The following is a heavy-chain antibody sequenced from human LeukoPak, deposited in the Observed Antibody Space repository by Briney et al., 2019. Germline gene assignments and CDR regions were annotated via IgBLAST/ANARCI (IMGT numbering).Heavy chain of an antibody. CDR2: ISVYNVNT. D-gene: IGHD5-12*01. CDR1: GYTFTSYG. V-gene: IGHV1-18*01. CDR3: ARDYSGYDGFDY. J-gene: IGHJ4*02. Sequence: ASVKVSCKASGYTFTSYGISWVRQSPGQGLEWLGWISVYNVNTNYAQKLQGRVTMTTDTSTSTVYMELRSLRSDDTAVYYCARDYSGYDGFDYWGQGTLVTVSS.